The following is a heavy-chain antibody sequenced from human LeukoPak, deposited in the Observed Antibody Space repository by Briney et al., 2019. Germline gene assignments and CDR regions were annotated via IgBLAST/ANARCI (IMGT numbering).Heavy chain of an antibody. V-gene: IGHV1-18*04. D-gene: IGHD6-13*01. CDR3: ARVSSPAAAGDAFDI. CDR2: ISAYNGNT. CDR1: GYTFSGYY. J-gene: IGHJ3*02. Sequence: ASVKVSCKASGYTFSGYYMHWVRQAPGQGLEWMGWISAYNGNTNYAQKLQGRVTMTTDTSTSTAYMELRSLRSDDTAVYCCARVSSPAAAGDAFDIWGQGTMVTVSS.